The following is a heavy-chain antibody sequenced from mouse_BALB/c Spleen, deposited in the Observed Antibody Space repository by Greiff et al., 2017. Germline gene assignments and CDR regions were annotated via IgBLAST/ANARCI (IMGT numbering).Heavy chain of an antibody. CDR1: GFTFSSFG. CDR2: ISSGSSTI. J-gene: IGHJ3*01. CDR3: ANWDGAY. Sequence: DVKLVESGGGLVQPGGSRKLSCAASGFTFSSFGMHWVRQAPEKGLEWVAYISSGSSTIYYADTVKGRFTISRDNPKNTLFLQMTSLRSEDTAMYYCANWDGAYWGQGTLVTVSA. V-gene: IGHV5-17*02. D-gene: IGHD4-1*01.